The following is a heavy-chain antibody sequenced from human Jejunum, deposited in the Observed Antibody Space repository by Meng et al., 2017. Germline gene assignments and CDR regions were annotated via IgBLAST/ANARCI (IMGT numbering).Heavy chain of an antibody. CDR2: ISDDGKST. CDR1: GLTFSSYA. Sequence: EIQLVESGGYLVQPGGFLRLSCVVSGLTFSSYAMHWVRQASGKELEYVSAISDDGKSTYYVNSVKGRFTISRDNSKNTLYLQMGSLRAEDMALYYCARGIVPTRSLDNWGQGTLVTVSS. V-gene: IGHV3-64*01. CDR3: ARGIVPTRSLDN. J-gene: IGHJ4*02. D-gene: IGHD2/OR15-2a*01.